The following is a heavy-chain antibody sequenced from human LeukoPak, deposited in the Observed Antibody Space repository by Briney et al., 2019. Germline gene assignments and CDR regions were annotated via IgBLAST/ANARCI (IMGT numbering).Heavy chain of an antibody. CDR1: GYTFTGYY. J-gene: IGHJ3*02. V-gene: IGHV1-2*02. Sequence: ASVKVSCKASGYTFTGYYMHWVRQAPGQGLEWMGWINPNSGGTNYAQKFQGRVTMTRDTSISTAYMELSRLRSDDTAVYYCAKDAFGEFGRLNKGFAFDIWGHGTMVTVSS. CDR2: INPNSGGT. CDR3: AKDAFGEFGRLNKGFAFDI. D-gene: IGHD3-10*01.